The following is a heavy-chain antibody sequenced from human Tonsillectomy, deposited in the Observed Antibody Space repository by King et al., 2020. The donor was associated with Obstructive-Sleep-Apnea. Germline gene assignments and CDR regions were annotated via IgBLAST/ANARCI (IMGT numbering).Heavy chain of an antibody. V-gene: IGHV3-9*01. CDR1: GFTFDNYA. J-gene: IGHJ4*02. Sequence: VQLVESGGGLVQPGRSLRLSCAASGFTFDNYAMHWVRQAPGRGLEWVSGVSWNGDTIGYADSVKGRFNMSRDNAKNSLYLQMNSFRADDTALYYCAKDAGTSVTHGIAYRGQGSLVTVSS. CDR2: VSWNGDTI. D-gene: IGHD4-17*01. CDR3: AKDAGTSVTHGIAY.